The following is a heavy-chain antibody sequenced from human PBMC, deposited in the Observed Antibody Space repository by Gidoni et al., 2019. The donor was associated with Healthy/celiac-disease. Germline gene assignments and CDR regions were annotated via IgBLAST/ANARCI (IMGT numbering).Heavy chain of an antibody. D-gene: IGHD3-10*01. J-gene: IGHJ6*02. CDR3: AKTYGSGYYYYYGMDV. CDR1: GFTFSSSA. V-gene: IGHV3-23*01. Sequence: EVQLLESGGGLVQPGGSLRLSCAASGFTFSSSAMSWVRQAPGKGLEWVSAISGSGGSTYYADSVKGRFTISRDNSKNTLYLQMNSLRAEDTAVYYCAKTYGSGYYYYYGMDVWGQGTTVTVSS. CDR2: ISGSGGST.